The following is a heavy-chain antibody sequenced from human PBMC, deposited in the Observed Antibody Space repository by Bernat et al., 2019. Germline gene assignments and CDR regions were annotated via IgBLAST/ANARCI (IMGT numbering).Heavy chain of an antibody. CDR3: ARTRIDRGSSSSRNPISYYFDY. CDR2: ISYDGSNK. J-gene: IGHJ4*02. Sequence: QVQLVESGGGVVQPGRSLRLSCAASGFTFSSYAMHWVRQAPGKGLEWVAVISYDGSNKYYADSVKGRFTISRDNSKNTLYLQMNSLRAEDTAVYYCARTRIDRGSSSSRNPISYYFDYWGQGTLVTVSS. D-gene: IGHD6-13*01. V-gene: IGHV3-30-3*01. CDR1: GFTFSSYA.